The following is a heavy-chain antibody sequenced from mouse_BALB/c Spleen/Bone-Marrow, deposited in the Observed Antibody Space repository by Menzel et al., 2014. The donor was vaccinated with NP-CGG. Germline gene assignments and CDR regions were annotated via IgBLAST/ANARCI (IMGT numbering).Heavy chain of an antibody. V-gene: IGHV1-54*02. CDR2: IIGGTGGT. Sequence: QVQLQQSGGEVVKPGTSVKLSCKTSGFTFSNSYISWLKLKPGQSLEWIAWIIGGTGGTTYNQKFTGKAQLTVDTSSNTAYIQLSSLTTEDSAIYYCARPLYGSSFAWFAYWGQGTLVNVSA. D-gene: IGHD1-1*01. CDR1: GFTFSNSY. CDR3: ARPLYGSSFAWFAY. J-gene: IGHJ3*01.